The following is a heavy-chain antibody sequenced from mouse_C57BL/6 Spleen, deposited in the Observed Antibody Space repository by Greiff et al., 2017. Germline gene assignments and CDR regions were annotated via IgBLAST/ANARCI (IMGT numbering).Heavy chain of an antibody. CDR3: GQDYVDY. V-gene: IGHV1-50*01. J-gene: IGHJ2*01. Sequence: QVQLQQPGAELVKPGASVKLSCKASGYTFTSYWMQWVKQRPGQGLEWIGEIDPSDSYTNYNQKFKGKATLTVDTSSSTAYMQLSSLTSEDSAVYYCGQDYVDYWGQGTTLTVSS. CDR2: IDPSDSYT. D-gene: IGHD3-2*01. CDR1: GYTFTSYW.